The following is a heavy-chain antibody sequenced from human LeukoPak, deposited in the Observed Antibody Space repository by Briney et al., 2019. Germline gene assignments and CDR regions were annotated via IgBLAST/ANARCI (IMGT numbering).Heavy chain of an antibody. J-gene: IGHJ1*01. CDR3: ARVRGDFETD. CDR1: GGSISSYY. D-gene: IGHD3-16*01. Sequence: SETLSLTCSVSGGSISSYYWTWIRQPPGKGLEWIGYRYYSGSTTYNPSLKSRVTISVDTSKSQFSLKLIFVTAADTAIYYCARVRGDFETDWGQGTLVTVSS. CDR2: RYYSGST. V-gene: IGHV4-59*01.